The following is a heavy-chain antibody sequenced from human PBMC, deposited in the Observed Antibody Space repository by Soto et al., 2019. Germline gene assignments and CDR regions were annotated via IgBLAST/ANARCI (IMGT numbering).Heavy chain of an antibody. Sequence: ASVKVSCKASGYTFTSYAMHWVRQAPGQRLEWMGWINAGNGNTKYSQKFQGRVTITRDTSASTAYMELSSLRSEDTAVYYCARDPIQVPAAMTYYYSVMDVGGQGTTVTVSS. CDR2: INAGNGNT. D-gene: IGHD2-2*01. CDR3: ARDPIQVPAAMTYYYSVMDV. V-gene: IGHV1-3*01. J-gene: IGHJ6*02. CDR1: GYTFTSYA.